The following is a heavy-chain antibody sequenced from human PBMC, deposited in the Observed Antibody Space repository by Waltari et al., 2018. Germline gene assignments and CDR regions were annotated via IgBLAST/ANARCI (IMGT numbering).Heavy chain of an antibody. CDR1: GYTFTGYY. Sequence: QVQLVQSGAEVKKPGASVKVSCKASGYTFTGYYMHWVRQAPGQGLEWMGRINPNSGGTNYAQKCQGRVTMTRDTSISTAYMELSRLRSDDTAVYYCATNPNLFIAARYAFDIWGQGTMVTVSS. D-gene: IGHD6-6*01. CDR3: ATNPNLFIAARYAFDI. CDR2: INPNSGGT. V-gene: IGHV1-2*06. J-gene: IGHJ3*02.